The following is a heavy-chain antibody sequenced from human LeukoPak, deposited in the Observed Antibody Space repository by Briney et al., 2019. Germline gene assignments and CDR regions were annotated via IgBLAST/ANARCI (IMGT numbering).Heavy chain of an antibody. J-gene: IGHJ4*02. Sequence: GGSLRLSCAASAFTFSRDWMHWVRQAPGKGLVWVSRISDDGSITTYADSVKGRFTISRDNSKNTLYLQMNSLRAEDTAVYYCARVGVPAAIPYDYWGQGTLVTVSS. V-gene: IGHV3-74*03. CDR2: ISDDGSIT. CDR3: ARVGVPAAIPYDY. D-gene: IGHD2-2*02. CDR1: AFTFSRDW.